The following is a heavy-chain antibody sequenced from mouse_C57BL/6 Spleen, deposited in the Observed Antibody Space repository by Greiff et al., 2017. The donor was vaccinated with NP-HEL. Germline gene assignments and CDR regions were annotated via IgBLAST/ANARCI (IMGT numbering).Heavy chain of an antibody. CDR2: IYPGDGDT. J-gene: IGHJ4*01. CDR1: GYAFSSSW. V-gene: IGHV1-82*01. Sequence: VQLQQSGPELVKPGASVKISCKASGYAFSSSWMNWVKQRPGKGLEWIGRIYPGDGDTNYDGKFKGKATLTADKSSSTAYMQLSSLTSEDSAVYFCARLDSTYAMDYWGQGTSVTVSS. D-gene: IGHD2-5*01. CDR3: ARLDSTYAMDY.